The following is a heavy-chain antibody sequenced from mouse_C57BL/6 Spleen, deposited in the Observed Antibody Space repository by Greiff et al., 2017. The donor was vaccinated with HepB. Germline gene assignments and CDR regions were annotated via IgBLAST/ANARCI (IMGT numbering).Heavy chain of an antibody. CDR3: ATHYYGSSQFAY. CDR1: GYTFTSYW. V-gene: IGHV1-69*01. Sequence: VQLQQPGAELVMPGASVKLSCKASGYTFTSYWMHWVKQRPGQGLEWIGEIDPSDSYTNYNQKFKGKSTLTVDKSSSTAYMQLSSLTSEDSAVYYCATHYYGSSQFAYWGQGTLVTVSA. CDR2: IDPSDSYT. D-gene: IGHD1-1*01. J-gene: IGHJ3*01.